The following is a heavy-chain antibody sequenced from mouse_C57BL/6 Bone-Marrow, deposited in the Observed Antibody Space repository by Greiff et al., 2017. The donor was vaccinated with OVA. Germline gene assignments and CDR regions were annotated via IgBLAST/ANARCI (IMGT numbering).Heavy chain of an antibody. CDR2: ISSGGDYI. Sequence: EVQLVESGAGLVKPGGSLKLSCAASGFTFRSYALSWVRQTPEKRLEWVAYISSGGDYIYYADTVKGRFTISRDNSRNTLYLQMSSLKTEDTAMYYCTRSTVLDYWGQGTTLTVSS. CDR3: TRSTVLDY. D-gene: IGHD1-1*01. V-gene: IGHV5-9-1*02. J-gene: IGHJ2*01. CDR1: GFTFRSYA.